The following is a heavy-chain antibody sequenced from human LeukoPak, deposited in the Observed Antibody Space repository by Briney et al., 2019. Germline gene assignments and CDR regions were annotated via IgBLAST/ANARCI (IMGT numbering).Heavy chain of an antibody. D-gene: IGHD2-21*01. CDR2: IYHSGST. V-gene: IGHV4-30-2*01. Sequence: SETLSLTCTVSGGSISSGGYYWSWIRQPPGKGLEWIGYIYHSGSTYYNPSLKSRVTISVDTSKNQFSLKLSSVTAADTAVYYCARGPYCGGDCYSAMWFDPWGQGTLVTVSS. J-gene: IGHJ5*02. CDR1: GGSISSGGYY. CDR3: ARGPYCGGDCYSAMWFDP.